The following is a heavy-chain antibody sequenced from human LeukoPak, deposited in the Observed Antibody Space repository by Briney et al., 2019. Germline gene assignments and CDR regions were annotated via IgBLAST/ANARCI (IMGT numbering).Heavy chain of an antibody. CDR2: ISGSGGST. CDR1: GFTFSSYA. V-gene: IGHV3-23*01. D-gene: IGHD2-8*01. Sequence: GGSLRLSCAASGFTFSSYAMSWVCQAPGKGLEWVSAISGSGGSTYYADSVKGRFTISRDNSKNTLYLQMNSLRAEDTAVYYCAKGRRPMVFSGFDYWGQGTLVTVSS. CDR3: AKGRRPMVFSGFDY. J-gene: IGHJ4*02.